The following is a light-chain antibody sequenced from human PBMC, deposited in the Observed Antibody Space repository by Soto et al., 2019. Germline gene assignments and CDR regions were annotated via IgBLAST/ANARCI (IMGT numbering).Light chain of an antibody. Sequence: DIQMTQSPSSLSASVGDRVTITCRASHGIRNDLGWYQQKPGKAPKLLIYGAFGLQSGVPSRFSGSGSGTDFTLTISSLQPEDFATYYCQQSFSSPPLTFGQGTKVDIK. J-gene: IGKJ1*01. V-gene: IGKV1-39*01. CDR1: HGIRND. CDR3: QQSFSSPPLT. CDR2: GAF.